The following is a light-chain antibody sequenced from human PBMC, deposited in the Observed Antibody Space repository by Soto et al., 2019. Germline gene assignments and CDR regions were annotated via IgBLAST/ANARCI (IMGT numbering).Light chain of an antibody. J-gene: IGKJ5*01. CDR1: QDIGSW. V-gene: IGKV1-12*01. CDR3: QQGGSFPIT. Sequence: DIQMTQSPSSVSASVGDRVTITCRASQDIGSWLAWYQQKPGKAPDLLIYGASSLQGGVPSRFYGSGSGTDFTLTISSLQPEDFATYYCQQGGSFPITFGQGTRLEIK. CDR2: GAS.